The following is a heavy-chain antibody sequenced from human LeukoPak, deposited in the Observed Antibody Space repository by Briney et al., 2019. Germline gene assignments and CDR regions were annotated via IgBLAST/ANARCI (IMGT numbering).Heavy chain of an antibody. CDR1: GFTFDNYD. V-gene: IGHV3-13*04. Sequence: PGRSLRLSCAASGFTFDNYDMHWVSQVTGEGLEWGSAIGHGGDTYYAGSVKGRFTISRENAKNSLYLQMNTLRAGDTAVYYCARGNILTGYSDWGRGTLVTVSS. D-gene: IGHD3-9*01. CDR3: ARGNILTGYSD. CDR2: IGHGGDT. J-gene: IGHJ4*02.